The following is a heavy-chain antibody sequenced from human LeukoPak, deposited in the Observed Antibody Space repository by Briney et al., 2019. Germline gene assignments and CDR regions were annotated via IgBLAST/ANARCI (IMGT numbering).Heavy chain of an antibody. D-gene: IGHD3-10*01. CDR2: IYYSGST. CDR1: GGSISSYY. V-gene: IGHV4-59*12. CDR3: ARGRLGGHLDY. J-gene: IGHJ4*02. Sequence: SETLSLTCTVSGGSISSYYWSWIRQPPGKGLEWIGYIYYSGSTNYNPSLKSRVTISVDTSKNQFSLKLSSVTAADTAVYYCARGRLGGHLDYWGQGTLVTVSS.